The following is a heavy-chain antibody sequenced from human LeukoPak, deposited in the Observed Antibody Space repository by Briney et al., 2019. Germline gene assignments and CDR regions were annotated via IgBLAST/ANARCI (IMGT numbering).Heavy chain of an antibody. CDR2: IWYDGSNK. J-gene: IGHJ4*02. V-gene: IGHV3-33*01. Sequence: PGGSLRLSCAASGFTFSSYGTHWVRQAPGKGPEWVAVIWYDGSNKYYADSVKGRFTISRDNSKNTLYLQMNSLRAEDTAVYYCARESARWLRFYYFGYWGQGTLVTVSS. D-gene: IGHD5-12*01. CDR3: ARESARWLRFYYFGY. CDR1: GFTFSSYG.